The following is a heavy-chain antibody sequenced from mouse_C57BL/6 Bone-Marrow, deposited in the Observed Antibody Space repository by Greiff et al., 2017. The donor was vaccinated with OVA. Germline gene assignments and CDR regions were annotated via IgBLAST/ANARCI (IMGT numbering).Heavy chain of an antibody. CDR3: ARGGQLRLPFDY. Sequence: QVQLKQSGPELVKPGASVKISCTASGYAFSSSWMHWVQQRPGQGLEWIGRIYPGDGATNYTGKFKGKATLTADKSSSTAYMQLSSLTSEDSAVYFCARGGQLRLPFDYWGQGTTRTVSS. CDR2: IYPGDGAT. J-gene: IGHJ2*01. D-gene: IGHD3-2*02. CDR1: GYAFSSSW. V-gene: IGHV1-82*01.